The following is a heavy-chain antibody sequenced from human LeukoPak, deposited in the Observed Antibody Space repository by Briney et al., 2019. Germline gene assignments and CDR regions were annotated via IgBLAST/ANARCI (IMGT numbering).Heavy chain of an antibody. Sequence: ASVKVSCKASGGTFSSYAISWVRQAPGQGLEWMGGIIPIFGTANYAQKFQGRVTITADESTSTAYMELSSLRSEDTAVYYCARVPPVTARGDIWGRGTMVTVSS. J-gene: IGHJ3*02. CDR2: IIPIFGTA. CDR1: GGTFSSYA. V-gene: IGHV1-69*13. CDR3: ARVPPVTARGDI. D-gene: IGHD2-21*02.